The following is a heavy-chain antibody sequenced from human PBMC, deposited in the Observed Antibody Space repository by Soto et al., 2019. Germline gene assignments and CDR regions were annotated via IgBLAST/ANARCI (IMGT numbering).Heavy chain of an antibody. Sequence: RGFLLVSCVSSVFTFSIYVMSWVRQAPRKGLEWVSTIRGSADSANYADSVKGRFTISRDNSKNMLYLQMNSLRADDTAVYYCAKHLWFGESVFDPWGQGTLVTVSS. CDR1: VFTFSIYV. D-gene: IGHD3-10*01. V-gene: IGHV3-23*01. J-gene: IGHJ5*02. CDR2: IRGSADSA. CDR3: AKHLWFGESVFDP.